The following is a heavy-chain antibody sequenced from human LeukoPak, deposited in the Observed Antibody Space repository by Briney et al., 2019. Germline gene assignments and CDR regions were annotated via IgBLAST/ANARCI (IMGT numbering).Heavy chain of an antibody. CDR2: ISGSGGST. D-gene: IGHD3-3*01. Sequence: GGSLRLSCAASGFTFSSYAMSWVRQAPGKGLEWVSAISGSGGSTYYADSVKGRFTISRDNSKNTLYLQMNSLRAEDTAVYYCAKGGDFWSGYSRGYYMDVWGKGTTVTVSS. V-gene: IGHV3-23*01. CDR1: GFTFSSYA. J-gene: IGHJ6*03. CDR3: AKGGDFWSGYSRGYYMDV.